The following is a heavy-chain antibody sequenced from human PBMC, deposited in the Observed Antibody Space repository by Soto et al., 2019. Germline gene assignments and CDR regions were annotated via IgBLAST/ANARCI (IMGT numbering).Heavy chain of an antibody. Sequence: EVQLLESGGGLVQPGGSLRLSCAASGFTFSSYAMSWVRQAPGKGLEWVSGISDSGDSTYYADSVKGRFPISRDNPKNTLYRKMNSLRAEDTAVYYCAQVIVAVAGYFDYWGQGTLVTVSS. CDR2: ISDSGDST. J-gene: IGHJ4*02. V-gene: IGHV3-23*01. D-gene: IGHD6-19*01. CDR1: GFTFSSYA. CDR3: AQVIVAVAGYFDY.